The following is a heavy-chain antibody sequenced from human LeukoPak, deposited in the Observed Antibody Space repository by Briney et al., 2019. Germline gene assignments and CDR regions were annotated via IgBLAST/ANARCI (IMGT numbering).Heavy chain of an antibody. V-gene: IGHV4-39*01. J-gene: IGHJ4*02. CDR1: GGSISSSSYY. CDR2: IYYSGST. Sequence: PSETLSLTCTVSGGSISSSSYYWGWIRQPPGKGLEWIGSIYYSGSTYYNPSLKSRVTISVDTSKNQFSLKLSSVTAADTAVYYCARHFQQLVNGYFDYWGQGTLVTVSS. CDR3: ARHFQQLVNGYFDY. D-gene: IGHD6-13*01.